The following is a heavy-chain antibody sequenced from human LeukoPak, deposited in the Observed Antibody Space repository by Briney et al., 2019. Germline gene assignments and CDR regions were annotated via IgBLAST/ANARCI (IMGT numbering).Heavy chain of an antibody. V-gene: IGHV3-21*01. D-gene: IGHD3-3*01. CDR3: ARVKSTYDFWSGYSDY. J-gene: IGHJ4*02. CDR2: ISSSSSYI. CDR1: GFTFSSYS. Sequence: SGGSLRLSCAASGFTFSSYSMNWVRQAPGKGLEWVSSISSSSSYIYYADSVKGRFTISRDNAKNSLYLQMNSLRAEDTAVYYCARVKSTYDFWSGYSDYWGQGTLVTVSS.